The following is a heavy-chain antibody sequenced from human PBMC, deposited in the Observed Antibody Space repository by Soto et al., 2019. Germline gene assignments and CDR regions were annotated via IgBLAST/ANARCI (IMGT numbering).Heavy chain of an antibody. CDR1: GDSISSGDYY. CDR2: IYYSGST. Sequence: SETLSLTCTVSGDSISSGDYYWSWIRQPPGKGLEWIGYIYYSGSTYYNPSLKSRVIISVDTSKNQFSLKLSSVTAADTAVYYCARAFSYGSGRFDYWGQGNLVTVSS. CDR3: ARAFSYGSGRFDY. J-gene: IGHJ4*02. V-gene: IGHV4-30-4*01. D-gene: IGHD3-10*01.